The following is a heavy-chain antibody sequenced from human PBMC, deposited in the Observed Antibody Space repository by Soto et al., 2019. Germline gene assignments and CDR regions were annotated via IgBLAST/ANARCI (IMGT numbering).Heavy chain of an antibody. D-gene: IGHD3-10*01. CDR2: IHHSGST. J-gene: IGHJ6*02. CDR3: ARQGFGQLHGLVDV. Sequence: QVQLQESGPGLVKPSETLSLTCSVSGGSITSHYCSWFRQPPGKGLEWIGYIHHSGSTSYNPSLKSRGAMSMDTSKNQFSLEVSSVTAADTALYYCARQGFGQLHGLVDVWGPGTTVTVSS. CDR1: GGSITSHY. V-gene: IGHV4-59*08.